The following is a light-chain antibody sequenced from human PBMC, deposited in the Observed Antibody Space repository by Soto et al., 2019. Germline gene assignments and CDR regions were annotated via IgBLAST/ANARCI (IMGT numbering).Light chain of an antibody. CDR1: NSRSGSNY. J-gene: IGLJ1*01. CDR2: RND. V-gene: IGLV1-47*01. CDR3: AKWDDSLRVYV. Sequence: QPVLPQPPSASGTPGQRVTISCSTTNSRSGSNYVYWYQQLPGAAPKLLIYRNDQRPSGVPDRFSASKSGTSASQAISGLRSEDEADYFCAKWDDSLRVYVFGSGTKLTVL.